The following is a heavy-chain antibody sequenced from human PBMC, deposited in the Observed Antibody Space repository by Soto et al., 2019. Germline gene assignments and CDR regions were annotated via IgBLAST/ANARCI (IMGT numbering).Heavy chain of an antibody. D-gene: IGHD2-21*01. CDR3: ARADVGDRGLALDS. CDR1: GGSTGSGGYY. Sequence: QVQLLESGPGLVKTSQTLSLTCSVSGGSTGSGGYYWSWVRQHPGKGLEWIGYIYYPGSAYYSPSLKSRGTISVATAKNQCALILDAVTVADTAVYYCARADVGDRGLALDSWGQGILVTVSS. CDR2: IYYPGSA. V-gene: IGHV4-31*03. J-gene: IGHJ4*02.